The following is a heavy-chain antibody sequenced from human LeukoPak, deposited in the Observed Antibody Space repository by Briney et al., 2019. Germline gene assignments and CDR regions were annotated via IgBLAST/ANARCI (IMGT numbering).Heavy chain of an antibody. D-gene: IGHD4-17*01. Sequence: SETLSLTCTVSGGSISSGDYYWSWIRQPPGKGLEWIGYIYYSGSTYYNPSLKSRVTISVDTSKNRFSLKLSSVTAADTAVYYCASHTAGAFDIWGQGTMVTVSS. CDR2: IYYSGST. CDR3: ASHTAGAFDI. V-gene: IGHV4-30-4*08. CDR1: GGSISSGDYY. J-gene: IGHJ3*02.